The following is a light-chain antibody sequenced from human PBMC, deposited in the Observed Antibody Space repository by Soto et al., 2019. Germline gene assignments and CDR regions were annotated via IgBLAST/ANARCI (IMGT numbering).Light chain of an antibody. Sequence: QSVLTQSPSASGTPGQRVTISCSGSRSNIGRNFAYWYQHVPGTAPRLLIQRNNERPSGVPDRFSGSKSGNTASLTVSGLQAEDEADYYCSSYAGSNNPYVFGTGTKLTVL. CDR3: SSYAGSNNPYV. J-gene: IGLJ1*01. CDR2: RNN. CDR1: RSNIGRNF. V-gene: IGLV1-47*01.